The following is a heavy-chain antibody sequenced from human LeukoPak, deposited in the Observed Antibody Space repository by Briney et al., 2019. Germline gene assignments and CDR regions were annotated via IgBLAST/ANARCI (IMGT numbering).Heavy chain of an antibody. Sequence: PSETLSLTCTVSGGSISSYYWSWIRQPPGKGLEWIGYIYYSGSTNYNPSLKNRVTISVDTSKNQFSLKLSSVTAADTAVYYCARELYYGGNPFDYWGQGTLVTVSS. J-gene: IGHJ4*02. D-gene: IGHD4-23*01. CDR1: GGSISSYY. CDR3: ARELYYGGNPFDY. CDR2: IYYSGST. V-gene: IGHV4-59*01.